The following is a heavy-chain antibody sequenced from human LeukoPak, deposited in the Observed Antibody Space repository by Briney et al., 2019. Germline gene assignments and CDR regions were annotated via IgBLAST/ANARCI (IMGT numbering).Heavy chain of an antibody. CDR2: ISSSGSYI. Sequence: PGGSLRLSCAASGFTFSSYTMNWVRQAPGKGLEWVSSISSSGSYIYYADSVKGRFTISRDNAKNSLYLQMNSLRAEDTAVYYCAREGGNPDAFDIWGQGTMVTVSS. D-gene: IGHD4-23*01. CDR1: GFTFSSYT. CDR3: AREGGNPDAFDI. J-gene: IGHJ3*02. V-gene: IGHV3-21*01.